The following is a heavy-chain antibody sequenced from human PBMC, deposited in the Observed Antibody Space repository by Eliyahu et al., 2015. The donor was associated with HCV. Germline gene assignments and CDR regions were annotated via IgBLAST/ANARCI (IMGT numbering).Heavy chain of an antibody. D-gene: IGHD6-19*01. Sequence: QVQLLQSGAEVKKPGASVKVSCEASGYTFLTSASAWVRGAPGQGLEWMGWISPYNGDTNYAQKFQDRVTMTTDTYTNTAYMDLGSLRSDDTAMYYCARLGKRGLFGLAGPQFDYWGQGTLVIVSS. CDR3: ARLGKRGLFGLAGPQFDY. CDR2: ISPYNGDT. CDR1: GYTFLTSA. J-gene: IGHJ4*02. V-gene: IGHV1-18*04.